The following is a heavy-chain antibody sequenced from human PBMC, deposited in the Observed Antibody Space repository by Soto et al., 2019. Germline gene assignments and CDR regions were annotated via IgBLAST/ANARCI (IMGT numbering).Heavy chain of an antibody. V-gene: IGHV4-30-4*01. CDR3: AGGGYSGSDPYYFDY. CDR1: GGSISSGDYY. D-gene: IGHD5-12*01. Sequence: QVQLQESGPGLVKPSQTLSLTCAVSGGSISSGDYYWSWIRQPPGKGLEWIGYIYYSGSTYYNPSLQSRVTISVDTSKNQFSLKLSSVTAAETAVYYCAGGGYSGSDPYYFDYWGQGTLVTVSS. CDR2: IYYSGST. J-gene: IGHJ4*02.